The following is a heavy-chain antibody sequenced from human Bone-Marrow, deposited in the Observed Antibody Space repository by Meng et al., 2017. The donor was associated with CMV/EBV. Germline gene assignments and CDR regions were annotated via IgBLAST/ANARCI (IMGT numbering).Heavy chain of an antibody. CDR2: IYYSGST. CDR3: ARDALWFPYDY. D-gene: IGHD3-10*01. V-gene: IGHV4-59*12. J-gene: IGHJ4*02. Sequence: SETLSLTCTVSGGSISSYYWSWIRQPPGKGLEWIGYIYYSGSTNYNPSLKSRVTISVDTSKNQFSLKLSSVTAADTAVYYCARDALWFPYDYWGQGTLVTVSS. CDR1: GGSISSYY.